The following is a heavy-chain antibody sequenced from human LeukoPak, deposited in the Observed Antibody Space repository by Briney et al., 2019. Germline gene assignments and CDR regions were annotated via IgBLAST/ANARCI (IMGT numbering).Heavy chain of an antibody. Sequence: ASVKLSCKASGYTFTSYGISWVRQAPGQGLGWLGGISVYNVNKNYAQKLQARVTMTTDTSTSTAYMELRSLRSDDTAVYYCARNSPPYYYDSSGYLEYWGQGTLVTVSS. D-gene: IGHD3-22*01. J-gene: IGHJ4*02. CDR3: ARNSPPYYYDSSGYLEY. CDR2: ISVYNVNK. V-gene: IGHV1-18*01. CDR1: GYTFTSYG.